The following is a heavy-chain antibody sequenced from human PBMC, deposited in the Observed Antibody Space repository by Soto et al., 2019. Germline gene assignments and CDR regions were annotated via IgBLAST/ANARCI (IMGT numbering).Heavy chain of an antibody. D-gene: IGHD2-15*01. Sequence: SVEVSCKVSGFSYSASAVQWVRQARGQRLEWIGWIVVGSGNTGSSKTFQERVTITRDMSTNTTYMEMRSLTSEDTAIYYCVKQAQGLDVVAFDYWGQGTQVTVSS. V-gene: IGHV1-58*01. CDR1: GFSYSASA. CDR2: IVVGSGNT. CDR3: VKQAQGLDVVAFDY. J-gene: IGHJ4*02.